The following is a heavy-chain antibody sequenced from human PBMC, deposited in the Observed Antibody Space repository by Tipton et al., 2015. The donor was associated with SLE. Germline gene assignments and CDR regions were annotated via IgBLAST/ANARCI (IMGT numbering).Heavy chain of an antibody. CDR1: GGSFSGYY. J-gene: IGHJ3*02. V-gene: IGHV4-34*01. D-gene: IGHD1-26*01. CDR2: IYYSGST. CDR3: AREKVGPGQGAFDI. Sequence: TLSLTCAVYGGSFSGYYWSWIRQPPGKGLEWIGSIYYSGSTYYNPSLKSRVTISVDKSKNQFSLKLSSVTAADTAVYYCAREKVGPGQGAFDIWGQGTMVTVSS.